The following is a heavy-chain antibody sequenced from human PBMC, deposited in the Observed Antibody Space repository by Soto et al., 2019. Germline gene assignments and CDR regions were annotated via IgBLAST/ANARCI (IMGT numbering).Heavy chain of an antibody. CDR1: GGSISSGDYY. CDR2: IYYSGST. Sequence: PSEALSLTCTVSGGSISSGDYYWSWIRQPPGKGLEWIGYIYYSGSTYYNPSLKSRVTISVDTSKNQFSLKLSSVTAADAAVYYCARDRGGGYCSSTSCERFSDYWGQGTLVTVSS. V-gene: IGHV4-30-4*01. CDR3: ARDRGGGYCSSTSCERFSDY. D-gene: IGHD2-2*01. J-gene: IGHJ4*02.